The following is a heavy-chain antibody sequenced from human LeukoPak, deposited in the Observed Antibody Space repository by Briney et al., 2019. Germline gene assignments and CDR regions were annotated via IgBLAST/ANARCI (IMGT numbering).Heavy chain of an antibody. J-gene: IGHJ4*02. CDR1: GGSFSGDY. CDR3: AGGGRGARLQS. CDR2: INHSGGT. Sequence: SETLTLTCAVYGGSFSGDYWSWIRQPPGKGLEWVGEINHSGGTSYYPGLKGRLTISADTSKNQFSLKVTSVTAADTAVYFCAGGGRGARLQSWGQGTPVPVSS. V-gene: IGHV4-34*01. D-gene: IGHD6-6*01.